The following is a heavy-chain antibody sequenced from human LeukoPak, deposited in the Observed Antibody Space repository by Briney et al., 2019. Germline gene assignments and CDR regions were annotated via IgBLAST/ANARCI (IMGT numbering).Heavy chain of an antibody. CDR3: ARNQGYCSSTSSPSSFDY. CDR1: GFTFSSYE. Sequence: PGGSLRLSCAVSGFTFSSYEMNWVRQAPGKGLEWLSYITSSGSTIYYADSVKGRFTISRDNAKNSLYLQMNSLRAEDTAIYYWARNQGYCSSTSSPSSFDYGGQGPLATFS. CDR2: ITSSGSTI. V-gene: IGHV3-48*03. D-gene: IGHD2-2*01. J-gene: IGHJ4*02.